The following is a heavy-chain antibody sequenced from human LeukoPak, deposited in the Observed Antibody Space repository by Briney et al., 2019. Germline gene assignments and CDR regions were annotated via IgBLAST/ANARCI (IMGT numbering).Heavy chain of an antibody. D-gene: IGHD3-22*01. V-gene: IGHV3-23*01. CDR2: ISGSGGST. Sequence: PGGSLRLSCAASGFTFSTYRMNWVRQAPGKGLEWVSAISGSGGSTYYADSVKGRFTISRDNSKNTLYLQMNSLRAEDTAVYYCAKDQDSSGYYPVTADYWGQGTLVTVSS. CDR1: GFTFSTYR. J-gene: IGHJ4*02. CDR3: AKDQDSSGYYPVTADY.